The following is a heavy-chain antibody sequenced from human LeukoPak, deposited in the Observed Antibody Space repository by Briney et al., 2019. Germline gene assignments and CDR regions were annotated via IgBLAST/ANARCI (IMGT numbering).Heavy chain of an antibody. CDR2: ISSSSSYI. J-gene: IGHJ4*02. V-gene: IGHV3-21*01. Sequence: GGSLRLSCAASGFTFSSYTMTWARQAPGKGLEWVSSISSSSSYIYYADSLKGRFTISRDNAKNSLYLRMNSLRAEDTAVYYCARGSGYSGYAEWGQGTLVTVSS. CDR3: ARGSGYSGYAE. CDR1: GFTFSSYT. D-gene: IGHD5-12*01.